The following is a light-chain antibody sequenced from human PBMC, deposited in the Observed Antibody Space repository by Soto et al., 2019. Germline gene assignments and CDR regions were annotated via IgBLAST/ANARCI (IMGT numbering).Light chain of an antibody. Sequence: DIQMTQSPSSLSASVRDRVTITCRASQGISNYLAWYQQKPGKVPKLLIYAASTLQSGVPSRFSGSGSGTDFTLTISSLQPEYVATYYCQKYDSAHLTFGQGTMVEIK. CDR1: QGISNY. V-gene: IGKV1-27*01. CDR3: QKYDSAHLT. CDR2: AAS. J-gene: IGKJ1*01.